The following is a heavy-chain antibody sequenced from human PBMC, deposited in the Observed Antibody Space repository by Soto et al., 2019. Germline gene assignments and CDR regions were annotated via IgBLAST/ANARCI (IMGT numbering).Heavy chain of an antibody. J-gene: IGHJ4*02. V-gene: IGHV3-30*18. Sequence: QVQLVESGGGVVQPGRSLRLSCAASGFTFSSYGMHWVRQAPGKGLEWVAVISYDGSNKYYADSVKGRFTISRENSKNTLYLQMNSLRAEDTAVYYCAKDGPPDIVATYFDYWGQGTLVTVSS. CDR2: ISYDGSNK. CDR1: GFTFSSYG. D-gene: IGHD5-12*01. CDR3: AKDGPPDIVATYFDY.